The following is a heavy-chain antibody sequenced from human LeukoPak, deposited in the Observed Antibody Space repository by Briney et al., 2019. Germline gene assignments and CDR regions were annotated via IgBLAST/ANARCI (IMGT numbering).Heavy chain of an antibody. V-gene: IGHV3-43*01. CDR3: AKDLTYESSGSVIDT. CDR1: GFIFEDYT. J-gene: IGHJ5*02. Sequence: GGSLRLSCAASGFIFEDYTMHWVRQAPGKTLEWVSLVNWHGTTYYADSLKGRFTISRDNSKNSLYLQMDSLRTEDTAFYYCAKDLTYESSGSVIDTWGLGTLVTVSS. CDR2: VNWHGTT. D-gene: IGHD3-22*01.